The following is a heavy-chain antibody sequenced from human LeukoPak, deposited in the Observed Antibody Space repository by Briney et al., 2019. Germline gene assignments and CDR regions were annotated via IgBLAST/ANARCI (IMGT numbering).Heavy chain of an antibody. CDR3: ARDYDSSGYHVFDY. J-gene: IGHJ4*02. D-gene: IGHD3-22*01. CDR2: IKQDGSEK. Sequence: GGSLRLSCAASGFTFSSYWMSWVRQAPGKGLEWVANIKQDGSEKYYVDSVKGRFTISRDNAKNPLYLQMNSLRAEDTAVYYCARDYDSSGYHVFDYWGQGTLVTVSS. CDR1: GFTFSSYW. V-gene: IGHV3-7*01.